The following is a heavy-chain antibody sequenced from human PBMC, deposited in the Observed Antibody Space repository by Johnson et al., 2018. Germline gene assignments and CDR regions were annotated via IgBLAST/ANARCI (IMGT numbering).Heavy chain of an antibody. J-gene: IGHJ3*02. Sequence: QVQLVQSGGGVVQPGRSLRLSCAASGFTFSSYAMHWVRQAPGKGLEWVAVISYDGSNKYYADSVKGRFTISRDNSKNTLYLQMNILRAEDTAVYYCARSCSGGSCYPPPDAFDIWGQGTMVTVSS. CDR1: GFTFSSYA. V-gene: IGHV3-30-3*01. D-gene: IGHD2-15*01. CDR2: ISYDGSNK. CDR3: ARSCSGGSCYPPPDAFDI.